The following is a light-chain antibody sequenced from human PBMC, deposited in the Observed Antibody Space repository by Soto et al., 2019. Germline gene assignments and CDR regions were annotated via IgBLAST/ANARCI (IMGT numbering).Light chain of an antibody. Sequence: EIVLTQSPGPLSLSPGERATLSCRASQSVSSSYLAWYQQKPGQAPRLLIYGASSRATGIPDRFSGSGSGTDFLLTISRLEPEDFAVYYYQQYGSSPWTFGQGTKVEIK. J-gene: IGKJ1*01. V-gene: IGKV3-20*01. CDR3: QQYGSSPWT. CDR2: GAS. CDR1: QSVSSSY.